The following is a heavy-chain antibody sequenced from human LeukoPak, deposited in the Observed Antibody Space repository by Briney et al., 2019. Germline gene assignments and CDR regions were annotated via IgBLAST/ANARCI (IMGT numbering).Heavy chain of an antibody. J-gene: IGHJ4*02. Sequence: SETLSLTCAVYGGSFRGYYWSWIRQPPGKGLEWIGEINHSGSTNYNPSLKSRVTISVDTSKNQFSLKLSSVTAADTAVYYCARMRHYYGSGSYFRRTDNEFDYWGQGTLVTVSS. V-gene: IGHV4-34*01. CDR1: GGSFRGYY. CDR2: INHSGST. D-gene: IGHD3-10*01. CDR3: ARMRHYYGSGSYFRRTDNEFDY.